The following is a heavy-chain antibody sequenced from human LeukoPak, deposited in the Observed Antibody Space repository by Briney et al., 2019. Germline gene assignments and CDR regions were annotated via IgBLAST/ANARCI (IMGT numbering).Heavy chain of an antibody. J-gene: IGHJ4*02. CDR2: ISYDGSNK. D-gene: IGHD6-19*01. Sequence: ISYDGSNKYYADSVKGRFTISRDNSKNTLYLQMNSLRAEDTAVYYCAKDMLPGIAVAGTIYWGQGTLVTVSS. V-gene: IGHV3-30*18. CDR3: AKDMLPGIAVAGTIY.